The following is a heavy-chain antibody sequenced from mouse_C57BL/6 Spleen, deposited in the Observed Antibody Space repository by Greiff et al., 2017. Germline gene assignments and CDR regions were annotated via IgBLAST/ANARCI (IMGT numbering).Heavy chain of an antibody. CDR1: GFTFTDYY. Sequence: EVHLVESGGGLVQPGGSLSLSCAASGFTFTDYYMSWVRQPPGKALEWLGFIRNKANGYTTEYSASVKGRFTISRDNSQSILYLQMNALRAEDSATYYCARSPRITTVVALYYFDYWGQGTTLTVSS. CDR3: ARSPRITTVVALYYFDY. V-gene: IGHV7-3*01. CDR2: IRNKANGYTT. J-gene: IGHJ2*01. D-gene: IGHD1-1*01.